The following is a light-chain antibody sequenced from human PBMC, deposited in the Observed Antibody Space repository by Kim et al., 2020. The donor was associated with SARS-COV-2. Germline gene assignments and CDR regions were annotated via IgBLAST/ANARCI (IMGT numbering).Light chain of an antibody. CDR2: QDT. CDR3: QAWDNSNVV. J-gene: IGLJ2*01. V-gene: IGLV3-1*01. CDR1: KLGNTY. Sequence: SYELTQPPSVSVSPGQTASITCSGDKLGNTYARWYQQKPGQSPVLVIYQDTKRPSGIPERFSGSNSGNTATLTISGTQAMDEADYYCQAWDNSNVVFGGGTQLTVL.